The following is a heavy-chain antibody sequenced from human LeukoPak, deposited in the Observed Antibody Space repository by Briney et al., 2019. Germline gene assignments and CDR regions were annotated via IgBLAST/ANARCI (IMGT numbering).Heavy chain of an antibody. V-gene: IGHV1-46*01. Sequence: ASVKVSCKASGYTFTSYYMHWVRQAPGQGLEWMGIINPSGGSTSYAQKFQGRVTMTRDTSTSTVYMELSSLRSGDTAVYYCARVGIGSSTAYGSATFDYWGQGTLVTVSS. D-gene: IGHD2-2*01. CDR1: GYTFTSYY. CDR2: INPSGGST. J-gene: IGHJ4*02. CDR3: ARVGIGSSTAYGSATFDY.